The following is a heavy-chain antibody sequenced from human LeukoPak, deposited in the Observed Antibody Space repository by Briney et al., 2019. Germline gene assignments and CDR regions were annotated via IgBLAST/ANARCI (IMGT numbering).Heavy chain of an antibody. J-gene: IGHJ4*02. V-gene: IGHV4-34*01. CDR2: VNHSGYS. CDR1: GVSFSTYY. Sequence: SETLSLTCYVSGVSFSTYYWSWICQSPPRGLEWIGEVNHSGYSNLNPSLKSRVTISVDTSKNQFSLKLSSVTAADAAVYYCARQLYGSDYWGQGTLVTVSS. CDR3: ARQLYGSDY. D-gene: IGHD4-17*01.